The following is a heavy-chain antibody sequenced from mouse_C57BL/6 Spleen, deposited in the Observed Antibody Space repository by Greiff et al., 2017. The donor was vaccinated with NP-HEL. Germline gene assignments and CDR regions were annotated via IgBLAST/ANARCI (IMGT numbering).Heavy chain of an antibody. J-gene: IGHJ2*01. Sequence: VQLQQSGAELVMPGASVKLSCKASGYTFTSYWMHWVKQRPGQGLEWIGEIDPSDSYTNYNQKFKGKSTLTVDKSSSTAYMQLSSLTSEDSAVYYCARGGLGRYFDYWGQGTTLTVSS. CDR1: GYTFTSYW. V-gene: IGHV1-69*01. CDR2: IDPSDSYT. D-gene: IGHD4-1*01. CDR3: ARGGLGRYFDY.